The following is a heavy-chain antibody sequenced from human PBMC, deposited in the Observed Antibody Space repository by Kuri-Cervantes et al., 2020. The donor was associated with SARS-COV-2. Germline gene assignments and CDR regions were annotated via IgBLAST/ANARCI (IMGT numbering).Heavy chain of an antibody. CDR2: IYHSGST. D-gene: IGHD2/OR15-2a*01. CDR1: GYSISSGYY. J-gene: IGHJ6*03. V-gene: IGHV4-38-2*02. CDR3: ARDGSFSPLYYYYYYMDV. Sequence: ESLKISCTVSGYSISSGYYWGWIRQPPGKGLEWIGSIYHSGSTYYNPSLKSRVTISVDTSKNQFSLKLSSVTAADTAVYYCARDGSFSPLYYYYYYMDVWGKGTTVTVSS.